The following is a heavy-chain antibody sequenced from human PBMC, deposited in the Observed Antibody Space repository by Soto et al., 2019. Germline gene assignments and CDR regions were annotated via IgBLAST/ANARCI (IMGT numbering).Heavy chain of an antibody. CDR1: GYTFTGYY. CDR2: INPNSGGT. Sequence: ASVKVSCKASGYTFTGYYMHWVRQAPGQGLEWMGWINPNSGGTNYAQKFQGWVTMTRDTSISTAYMELSRLRSDDTAVYYCARALTQNCRSTSCQGKDAFDIWGQGTRVTVSS. J-gene: IGHJ3*02. V-gene: IGHV1-2*04. CDR3: ARALTQNCRSTSCQGKDAFDI. D-gene: IGHD2-2*01.